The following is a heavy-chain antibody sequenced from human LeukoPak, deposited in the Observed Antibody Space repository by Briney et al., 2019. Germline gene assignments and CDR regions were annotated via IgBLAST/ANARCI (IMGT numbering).Heavy chain of an antibody. V-gene: IGHV4-4*02. D-gene: IGHD2-2*01. J-gene: IGHJ6*02. CDR2: IYHSGST. CDR3: ARSPAHYYYYYGMDV. CDR1: GGSISSSNW. Sequence: SETLSLTCAVSGGSISSSNWWSWVRQPPGKGLEWIGEIYHSGSTNYNPSLKSRVTISVDKSKNQFSLKLSSVTAADTAVYYCARSPAHYYYYYGMDVWGQGTTVTVSS.